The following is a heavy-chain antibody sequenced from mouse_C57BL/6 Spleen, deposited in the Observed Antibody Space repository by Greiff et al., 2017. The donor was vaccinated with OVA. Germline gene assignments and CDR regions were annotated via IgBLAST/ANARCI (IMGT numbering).Heavy chain of an antibody. CDR1: GYTFTSYW. V-gene: IGHV1-55*01. CDR2: IYPGSGST. J-gene: IGHJ3*01. D-gene: IGHD1-1*01. CDR3: ARGVYYGSSLFAY. Sequence: QVQLQQHGAELVKPGASVKMSCKASGYTFTSYWITWVKQRPGQGLEWIGDIYPGSGSTNYNEKFKSKATLTVDTSSSTAYMQLSSLTSEDSAVYYCARGVYYGSSLFAYWGQGTLVTVSA.